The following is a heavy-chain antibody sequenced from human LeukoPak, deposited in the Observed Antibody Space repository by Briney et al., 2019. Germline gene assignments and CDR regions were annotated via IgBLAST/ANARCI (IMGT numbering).Heavy chain of an antibody. J-gene: IGHJ6*04. CDR3: ARTPADIVVVPAAMRHYYYGMDV. V-gene: IGHV2-70*01. CDR2: IDWDDDK. CDR1: GFSLCTSGMC. D-gene: IGHD2-2*01. Sequence: SGPTLVNPTQTLTLTCTFSGFSLCTSGMCVSWIRQPPGKALEWLALIDWDDDKYYSTSLKTRLTISKDTSKNQVVLTMTNMDPVDTATYYCARTPADIVVVPAAMRHYYYGMDVWGKGTTVTVSS.